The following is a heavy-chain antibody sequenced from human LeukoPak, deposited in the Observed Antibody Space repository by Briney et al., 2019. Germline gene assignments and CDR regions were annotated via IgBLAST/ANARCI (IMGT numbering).Heavy chain of an antibody. CDR3: ASYCSSTSCQGAFDI. CDR1: GGTFSSYA. CDR2: IIPIFGTA. D-gene: IGHD2-2*01. V-gene: IGHV1-69*01. Sequence: ASVKVSCKASGGTFSSYAISWVRQAPGQGLEWMGGIIPIFGTANYAQKFQGRVTITADESTSTAYMELSSLRSEDTAVYYCASYCSSTSCQGAFDIWGQGTMVTVSS. J-gene: IGHJ3*02.